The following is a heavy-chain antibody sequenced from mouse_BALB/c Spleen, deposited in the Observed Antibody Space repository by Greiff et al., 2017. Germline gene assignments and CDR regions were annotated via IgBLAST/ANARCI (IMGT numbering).Heavy chain of an antibody. J-gene: IGHJ4*01. CDR1: GFTFSSFG. CDR3: ARRNGYAMDY. V-gene: IGHV5-17*02. CDR2: ISSGSSTI. Sequence: EVKLVESGGGLVQPGGSRKLSCAASGFTFSSFGMPWVRQAPEKGLEWVAYISSGSSTIYYADTVKGRFTISRDNPKNTLFLQMTSLRSEDTAMYYCARRNGYAMDYWGQGTSVTVSS. D-gene: IGHD1-1*02.